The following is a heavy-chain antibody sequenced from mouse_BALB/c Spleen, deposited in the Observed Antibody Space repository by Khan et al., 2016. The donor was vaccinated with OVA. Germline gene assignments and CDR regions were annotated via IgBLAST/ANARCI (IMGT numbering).Heavy chain of an antibody. CDR2: INPYNDYT. J-gene: IGHJ3*01. CDR3: ARGELGLQTWFAY. D-gene: IGHD3-1*01. V-gene: IGHV1S136*01. CDR1: GYTFTSYV. Sequence: EVQLQQSGPELVKPGASVKMSCKASGYTFTSYVMHWVKQKPGQGLEWIGYINPYNDYTNFNEKFKGKATLTSDKSSSTAYMELSSLTSEDSAVYYCARGELGLQTWFAYWGQGTLVTVSA.